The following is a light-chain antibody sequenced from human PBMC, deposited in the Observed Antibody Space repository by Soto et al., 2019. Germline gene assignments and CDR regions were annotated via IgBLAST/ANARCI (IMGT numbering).Light chain of an antibody. J-gene: IGKJ5*01. CDR3: QQRSNWIT. Sequence: EIVLTQSPATLSLSPGERATLSCRASQSISRYLAWYQQKPGQAPRLLIYDASSRATGIPVRFSGSGSGTDFTLTISSLVPEDFAVYYCQQRSNWITFGQGTRLEIK. CDR1: QSISRY. CDR2: DAS. V-gene: IGKV3-11*01.